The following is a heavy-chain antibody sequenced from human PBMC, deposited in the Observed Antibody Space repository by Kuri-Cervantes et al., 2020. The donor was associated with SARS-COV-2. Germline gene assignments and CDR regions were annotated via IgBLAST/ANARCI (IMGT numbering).Heavy chain of an antibody. CDR1: GFTFDDYA. V-gene: IGHV3-43*02. Sequence: GESLKISCAASGFTFDDYAMHWVRQAPGKGLEWVSLISGDGGSTYYADSVKGRFTISRDNSKNSLYLQMNSLRTEDTALYYCAKGQGYYDSSGSYFDYWGQGTLVTVSS. J-gene: IGHJ4*02. CDR2: ISGDGGST. D-gene: IGHD3-22*01. CDR3: AKGQGYYDSSGSYFDY.